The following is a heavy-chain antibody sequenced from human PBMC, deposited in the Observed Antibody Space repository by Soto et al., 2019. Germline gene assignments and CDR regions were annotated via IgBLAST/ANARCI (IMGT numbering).Heavy chain of an antibody. J-gene: IGHJ4*02. CDR1: GYSFVNYG. CDR2: ISAYNDNT. V-gene: IGHV1-18*01. D-gene: IGHD3-16*02. CDR3: ASAATYDYVWRSYRYTPWVCDY. Sequence: QVLLVQSGTEGKKPGASVKVSCTASGYSFVNYGITWVRQAPGQGLEWMGWISAYNDNTNYALKVQGRLSLTTDSFTSTAYLELRSLTSDETAMYFCASAATYDYVWRSYRYTPWVCDYWGQGTLVTVTS.